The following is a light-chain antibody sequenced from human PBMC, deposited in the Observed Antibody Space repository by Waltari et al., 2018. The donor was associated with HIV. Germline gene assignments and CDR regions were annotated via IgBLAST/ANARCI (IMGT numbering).Light chain of an antibody. Sequence: QSVLTQPPSASGAPGQRVTISCSGSTPNIGSSNVNWYQQFSRAAPKLLIYADAQRPSGVPYLFSGSKSGTSASLVISGLQSEDEADYYGSTWDERLNGVVFGGGTRLTVV. J-gene: IGLJ2*01. CDR3: STWDERLNGVV. V-gene: IGLV1-44*01. CDR2: ADA. CDR1: TPNIGSSN.